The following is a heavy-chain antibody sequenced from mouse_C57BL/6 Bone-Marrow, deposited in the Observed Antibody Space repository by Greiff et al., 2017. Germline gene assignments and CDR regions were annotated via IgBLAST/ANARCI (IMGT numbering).Heavy chain of an antibody. Sequence: SGAELVKPGASVKLSCKASGYTFTSYWMHWVKQRPGQGLEWIGMIHPNSGSTNYNEKFKSKATLTVDKSSSTAYMQLSSLTSEDSAVYYCARGGTVVYYYAMDYWGQGTSVTVSS. CDR1: GYTFTSYW. V-gene: IGHV1-64*01. J-gene: IGHJ4*01. CDR2: IHPNSGST. CDR3: ARGGTVVYYYAMDY. D-gene: IGHD1-1*01.